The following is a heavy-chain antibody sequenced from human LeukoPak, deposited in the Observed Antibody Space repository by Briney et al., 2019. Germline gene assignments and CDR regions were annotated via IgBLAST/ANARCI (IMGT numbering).Heavy chain of an antibody. CDR3: ARQEDLSWFAP. Sequence: SETLSLTCTVSGGSISSYYWSWIRQPPGKGLEWIGYIYYSGSTNYNPSLKSRVTISVDTSKNQFSLKLSSVTAADTAVSYCARQEDLSWFAPWGQGTLVTASS. V-gene: IGHV4-59*08. CDR1: GGSISSYY. J-gene: IGHJ5*02. CDR2: IYYSGST.